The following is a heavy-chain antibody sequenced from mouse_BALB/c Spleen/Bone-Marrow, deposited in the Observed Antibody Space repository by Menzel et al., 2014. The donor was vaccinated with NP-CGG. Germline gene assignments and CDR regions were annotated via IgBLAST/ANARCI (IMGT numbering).Heavy chain of an antibody. CDR3: ARTGFFGV. J-gene: IGHJ1*01. CDR1: GDSITGGY. Sequence: EVQLQQSGPSLVKPSQTLSLTCSVTGDSITGGYWHWIRKLPGNKLECMGYISYRGTTYYNPSLKSRISITRDTSKNQYYLELNSVAGEDTATYYCARTGFFGVWGAGTTVTVSS. CDR2: ISYRGTT. V-gene: IGHV3-8*02.